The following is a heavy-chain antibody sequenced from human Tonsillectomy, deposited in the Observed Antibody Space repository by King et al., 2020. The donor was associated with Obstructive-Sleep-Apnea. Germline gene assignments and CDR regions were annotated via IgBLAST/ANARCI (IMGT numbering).Heavy chain of an antibody. J-gene: IGHJ3*02. CDR2: SFYSGYT. Sequence: QLQESGPGLVKPSQTLSLTCTVSGGSISSGAYYWSWIRQHPGRGLEWLGYSFYSGYTYYNPSLKSRVTISVDTSKNQFSLKLSSVTAADTAVYYCARAKDIVVIPATRKVFDIWGQGTMVTVSS. CDR3: ARAKDIVVIPATRKVFDI. CDR1: GGSISSGAYY. V-gene: IGHV4-31*03. D-gene: IGHD2-2*01.